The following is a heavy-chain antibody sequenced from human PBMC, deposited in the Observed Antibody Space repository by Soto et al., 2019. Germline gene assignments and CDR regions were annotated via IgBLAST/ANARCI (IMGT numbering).Heavy chain of an antibody. CDR3: ARGVNSGYSSSWFSDYYYYYYYMDV. V-gene: IGHV4-31*03. D-gene: IGHD6-13*01. J-gene: IGHJ6*03. CDR1: GGSISSGGYY. CDR2: IYYSGST. Sequence: PSETLSLTCTVSGGSISSGGYYWSWIRQHPGKGLEWIGYIYYSGSTYYNPSLKSRVTISVDTSKNQFSLKLSSVTAADTAVYYCARGVNSGYSSSWFSDYYYYYYYMDVWGKGTTVTVSS.